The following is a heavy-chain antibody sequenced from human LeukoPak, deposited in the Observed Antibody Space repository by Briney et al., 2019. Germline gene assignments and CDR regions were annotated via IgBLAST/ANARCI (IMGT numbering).Heavy chain of an antibody. D-gene: IGHD6-13*01. Sequence: GGSLRLSCAASGFTFSSYGMHWVRQAPGKGLEWVAFIRYDGSNKYYADSAKGRFTISRDNSKNTLYLQMNSLRAEDTAVYYCAKVSGYSSSWYPEHDAFDIWXXXXMVTVSS. CDR2: IRYDGSNK. V-gene: IGHV3-30*02. CDR1: GFTFSSYG. CDR3: AKVSGYSSSWYPEHDAFDI. J-gene: IGHJ3*02.